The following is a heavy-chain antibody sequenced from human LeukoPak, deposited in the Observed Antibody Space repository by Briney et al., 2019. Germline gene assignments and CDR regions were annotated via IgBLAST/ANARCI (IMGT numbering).Heavy chain of an antibody. CDR1: VYTFTDYY. Sequence: ASVKISCKVSVYTFTDYYMHWVQQAPGKGLEWMGLVDPEDGETIYAEKFQGRVTITADTSTDTAYMELSSLRSEDTAVYYCATGPQTGRHNWFDPWGQGTLVTVSS. D-gene: IGHD1-1*01. CDR3: ATGPQTGRHNWFDP. J-gene: IGHJ5*02. V-gene: IGHV1-69-2*01. CDR2: VDPEDGET.